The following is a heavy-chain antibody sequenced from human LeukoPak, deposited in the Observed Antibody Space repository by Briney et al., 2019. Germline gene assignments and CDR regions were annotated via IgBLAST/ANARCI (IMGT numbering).Heavy chain of an antibody. CDR3: AKDEVVAAKTVGDY. V-gene: IGHV3-21*01. CDR2: ISSSSSYI. Sequence: GGSLRLSCAASGFTFSSYSMNWVRQAPGKGLEWVSSISSSSSYIYYADSVKGRFTISRDNAKNSLYLQMNSLRAEDTAVYYCAKDEVVAAKTVGDYWGQGTLVTVSS. D-gene: IGHD2-15*01. J-gene: IGHJ4*02. CDR1: GFTFSSYS.